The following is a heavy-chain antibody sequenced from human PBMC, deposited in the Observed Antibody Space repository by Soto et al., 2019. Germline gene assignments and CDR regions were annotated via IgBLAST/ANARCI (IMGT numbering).Heavy chain of an antibody. CDR3: ARDRKAVAVDY. J-gene: IGHJ4*02. D-gene: IGHD6-19*01. CDR2: IKQDGSEK. CDR1: GFTFSSYW. V-gene: IGHV3-7*01. Sequence: VQLVESGGGVVQPGRSLRLSCAASGFTFSSYWMSWVRQAPGKGLEWVANIKQDGSEKYYVDSVKGRFTISRDNAKNSLYLQMNSLRAEDTAVYYCARDRKAVAVDYWGQGTLVTVSS.